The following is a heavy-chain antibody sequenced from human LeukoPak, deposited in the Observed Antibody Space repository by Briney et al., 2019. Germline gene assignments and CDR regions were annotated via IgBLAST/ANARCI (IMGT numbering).Heavy chain of an antibody. CDR3: ARDYVDDIPMIKDY. D-gene: IGHD2-8*01. CDR1: GYTFTSYH. CDR2: INLSGGST. Sequence: GASVNVSFKASGYTFTSYHMHWVRQAPGQGLEWMGLINLSGGSTTYAQRFQGRVTLTRDTSTSTVYMELSSLRSEDTAVYYCARDYVDDIPMIKDYWGQGTLVTVSS. V-gene: IGHV1-46*01. J-gene: IGHJ4*02.